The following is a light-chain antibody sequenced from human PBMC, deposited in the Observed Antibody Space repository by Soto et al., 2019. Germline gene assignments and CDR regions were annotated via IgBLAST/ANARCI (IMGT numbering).Light chain of an antibody. J-gene: IGKJ3*01. CDR1: QSVSSNY. Sequence: EIVLTQSPGTLSLSPGERATLSCRASQSVSSNYLAWYQQKPGQAPRLLIYAASSRATGIPDRFSGSGSGTDFTLTISRLEPEYFAVYYCQQYDNSPLTFGPGTKVDIK. CDR3: QQYDNSPLT. V-gene: IGKV3-20*01. CDR2: AAS.